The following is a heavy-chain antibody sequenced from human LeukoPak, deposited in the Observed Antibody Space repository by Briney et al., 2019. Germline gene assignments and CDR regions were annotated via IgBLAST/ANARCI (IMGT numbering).Heavy chain of an antibody. V-gene: IGHV3-23*01. Sequence: GGSLRLSCAAPGFTFSNYAMSWVRQAPGKGLEWVSTINDRGIATYYADSVKGRFTISRDNSKNTLSLQVSSLRAEDTAIYYCAKGLKTAVGPYKGYHYYMDVWGKGTTVTVSS. CDR2: INDRGIAT. D-gene: IGHD5-18*01. J-gene: IGHJ6*03. CDR1: GFTFSNYA. CDR3: AKGLKTAVGPYKGYHYYMDV.